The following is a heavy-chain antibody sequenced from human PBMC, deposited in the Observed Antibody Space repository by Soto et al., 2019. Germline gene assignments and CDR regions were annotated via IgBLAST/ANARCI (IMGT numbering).Heavy chain of an antibody. V-gene: IGHV1-18*01. Sequence: ASVKVSCKASGYTFTSYGISWVRQAPGQGLEWMGWISAYNGNTNYAQKLQGRVTMTTDTSTSTAYMELRSLRSDDTAVYYCAKDLQPDNWFDPWGQGTLVTVSS. D-gene: IGHD6-13*01. CDR1: GYTFTSYG. J-gene: IGHJ5*02. CDR2: ISAYNGNT. CDR3: AKDLQPDNWFDP.